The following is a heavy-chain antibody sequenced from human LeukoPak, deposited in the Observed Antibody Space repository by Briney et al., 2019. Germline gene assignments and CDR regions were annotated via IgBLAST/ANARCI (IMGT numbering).Heavy chain of an antibody. CDR2: IYYSGST. Sequence: PSETLSLTCTVSGGSISSYYWSWIRQPPGKGLEWIGYIYYSGSTNYYPSLKSRVTISVDTSKNQFSLKLSSVTAADTAVYYCARERRSGYYYGMDVWGQGTTVTVSS. CDR3: ARERRSGYYYGMDV. D-gene: IGHD2-15*01. V-gene: IGHV4-59*01. J-gene: IGHJ6*02. CDR1: GGSISSYY.